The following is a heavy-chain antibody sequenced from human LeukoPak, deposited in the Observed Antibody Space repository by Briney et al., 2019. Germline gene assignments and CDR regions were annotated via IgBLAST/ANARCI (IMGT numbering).Heavy chain of an antibody. Sequence: GGSLRLSCTASGFTCSNAWMSWFRQAPGKGLEWVGRMKRKSDGGRTDYAAPLKGRFTVSRDDSKNTLYLQMNSLKTEDTAVYYCSTGSSGGSWTNGFDIWGQGTMVTVSS. CDR1: GFTCSNAW. CDR3: STGSSGGSWTNGFDI. CDR2: MKRKSDGGRT. J-gene: IGHJ3*02. D-gene: IGHD2-15*01. V-gene: IGHV3-15*01.